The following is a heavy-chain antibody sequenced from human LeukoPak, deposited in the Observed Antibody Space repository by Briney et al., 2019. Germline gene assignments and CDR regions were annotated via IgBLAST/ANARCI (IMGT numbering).Heavy chain of an antibody. V-gene: IGHV4-39*07. CDR2: IYYSGST. CDR3: ARERNSQRYRLRARPNAFDI. D-gene: IGHD1-26*01. J-gene: IGHJ3*02. Sequence: SETLSLTCTVSGGSISSSSYYWGWIRQPPGKGLEWIGSIYYSGSTYYNPSLKSRVTISVDRSKNQFSLKLSSVTAADTAVYYCARERNSQRYRLRARPNAFDIWGQGTMVTVSS. CDR1: GGSISSSSYY.